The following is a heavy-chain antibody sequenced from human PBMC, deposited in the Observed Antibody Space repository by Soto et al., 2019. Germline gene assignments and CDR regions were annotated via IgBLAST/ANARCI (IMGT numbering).Heavy chain of an antibody. J-gene: IGHJ4*02. CDR2: IIPIFGTA. CDR1: GGTFSSYA. D-gene: IGHD3-10*01. V-gene: IGHV1-69*01. CDR3: AGGEYYYGSERYRHIDY. Sequence: QVQLVQSGAEVKKPGTSVKVSCKASGGTFSSYAISWVRQAPGQGLEWMGGIIPIFGTANYAEKFQDRVTINADESTGTAYMELSGLRSEDTAVYYSAGGEYYYGSERYRHIDYWGQGTLVTVSS.